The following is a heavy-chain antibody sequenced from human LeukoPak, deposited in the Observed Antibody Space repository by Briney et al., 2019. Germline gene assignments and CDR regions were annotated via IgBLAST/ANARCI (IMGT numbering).Heavy chain of an antibody. CDR2: ISSSSSYI. J-gene: IGHJ3*02. Sequence: GGSLRLSCAASGFTFSSYSMNWVRQAPGKGLEWVSSISSSSSYIYYADSVKGRFTISRDNAKNSLYLQMNSLRAEDTAVYYCARGSEIVVVITTKDDAFDIWGPGTMVTVSS. CDR3: ARGSEIVVVITTKDDAFDI. V-gene: IGHV3-21*01. D-gene: IGHD3-22*01. CDR1: GFTFSSYS.